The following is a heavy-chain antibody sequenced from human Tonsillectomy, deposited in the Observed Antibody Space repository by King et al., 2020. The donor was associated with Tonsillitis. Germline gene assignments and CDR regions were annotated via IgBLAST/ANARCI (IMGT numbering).Heavy chain of an antibody. Sequence: VQLQESGPGLVKPSETLSLTCTVSGGSIISYYWSWIRQPAGKGLEWIGRIYSSGTTDSNPSLKSRVTMSVDTSKNQFSLRLNSVTAADTAVYYCARDIPAGGTKFDPWGQGTLVTVSS. D-gene: IGHD6-13*01. CDR3: ARDIPAGGTKFDP. V-gene: IGHV4-4*07. CDR2: IYSSGTT. CDR1: GGSIISYY. J-gene: IGHJ5*02.